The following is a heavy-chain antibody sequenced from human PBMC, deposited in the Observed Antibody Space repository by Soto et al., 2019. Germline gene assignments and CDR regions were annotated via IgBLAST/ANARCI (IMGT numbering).Heavy chain of an antibody. V-gene: IGHV3-30*18. CDR2: ISYDGSNK. CDR1: GFTFSSYG. Sequence: ALRLSCAASGFTFSSYGMHWVRQAPGKGLEWVAVISYDGSNKYYADSVKGRFTISRDNSKNTLYLQMNSLRAEDTAVYYCAKDYGGTDYQYYGMDVWGQGTTVTVSS. CDR3: AKDYGGTDYQYYGMDV. J-gene: IGHJ6*02. D-gene: IGHD4-17*01.